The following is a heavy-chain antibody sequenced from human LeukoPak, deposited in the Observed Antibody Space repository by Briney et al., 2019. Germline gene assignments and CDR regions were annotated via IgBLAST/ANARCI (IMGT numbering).Heavy chain of an antibody. D-gene: IGHD6-6*01. CDR1: GXTFTDTW. Sequence: GESLKISFKASGXTFTDTWIGWVRQMPEKGLEWVAVMDAANSADNRYSPSLQGQVTMSVDKSVGTAYLQWDSLKASDTAIYYCARRASVTGAPFDYWGQGTLVTVSS. V-gene: IGHV5-51*01. CDR3: ARRASVTGAPFDY. CDR2: MDAANSADN. J-gene: IGHJ4*02.